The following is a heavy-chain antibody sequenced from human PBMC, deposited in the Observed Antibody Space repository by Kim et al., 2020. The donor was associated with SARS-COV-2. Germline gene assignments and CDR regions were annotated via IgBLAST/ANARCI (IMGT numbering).Heavy chain of an antibody. CDR2: INHSGST. D-gene: IGHD6-6*01. J-gene: IGHJ4*02. Sequence: SETLSLTCAVYGGSFSGYYWSWIRQPPGKGLEWIGEINHSGSTNYNPSLKSRVTISVDTSKNQFSLKLSSVTAADTAVYYCARERAARPFDYWGQGTLVT. CDR1: GGSFSGYY. V-gene: IGHV4-34*01. CDR3: ARERAARPFDY.